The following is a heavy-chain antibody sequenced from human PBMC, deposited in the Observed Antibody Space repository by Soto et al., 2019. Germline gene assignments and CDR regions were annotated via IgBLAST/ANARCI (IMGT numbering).Heavy chain of an antibody. D-gene: IGHD1-26*01. Sequence: SETLSLTCTVSDGSISSGDYYWSWIRQPPGKGLEWIGYIYYSGSTYYNPSLKSRVTISVHTSNSQFSLELTSVTAADTAVYYCARGLISGSHYSGGWYYFDSWGQGTQVTVSS. J-gene: IGHJ4*02. V-gene: IGHV4-30-4*01. CDR1: DGSISSGDYY. CDR2: IYYSGST. CDR3: ARGLISGSHYSGGWYYFDS.